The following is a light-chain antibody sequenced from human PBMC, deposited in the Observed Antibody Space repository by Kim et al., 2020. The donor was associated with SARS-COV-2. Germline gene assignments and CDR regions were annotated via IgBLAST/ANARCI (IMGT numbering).Light chain of an antibody. J-gene: IGLJ3*02. Sequence: ASVKRTCTRSSGHSGYAIAWHQQQPEKGPRYLMKVNSDGSHSKGDGIPDRFSGSSSGAERYLTISSLQSEDEADYYCRTWGSGIRVFGGGTQLTVL. CDR2: VNSDGSH. V-gene: IGLV4-69*01. CDR3: RTWGSGIRV. CDR1: SGHSGYA.